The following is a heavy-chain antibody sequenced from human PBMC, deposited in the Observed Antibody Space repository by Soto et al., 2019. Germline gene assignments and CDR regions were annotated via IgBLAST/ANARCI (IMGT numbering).Heavy chain of an antibody. D-gene: IGHD3-10*01. Sequence: ASVKVSCKASGYTFTSYDINWVRQATGQGLEWMGWMNPNSGNTGYAQKFQGRVTMTRNTSISTAYMELSSLRSEDTAVYYCARGLWFGELFPGRYYYYYMDVWGKGTTVTVSS. CDR2: MNPNSGNT. J-gene: IGHJ6*03. CDR1: GYTFTSYD. CDR3: ARGLWFGELFPGRYYYYYMDV. V-gene: IGHV1-8*01.